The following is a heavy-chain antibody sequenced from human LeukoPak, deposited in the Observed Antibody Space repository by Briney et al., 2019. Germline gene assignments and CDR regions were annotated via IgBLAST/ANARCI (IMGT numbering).Heavy chain of an antibody. Sequence: SETLSLTCAVYGGSFSGYYWSWIRQPPGKGLEWIGEINHSGSTNCNPSLKSRVTISVDTSKNQFSLKLSSVTAADTAVYYCARGGATSGHIVVVTAIRTRYFYYGMDVWGQGTTVTVSS. D-gene: IGHD2-21*02. J-gene: IGHJ6*02. CDR1: GGSFSGYY. CDR3: ARGGATSGHIVVVTAIRTRYFYYGMDV. V-gene: IGHV4-34*01. CDR2: INHSGST.